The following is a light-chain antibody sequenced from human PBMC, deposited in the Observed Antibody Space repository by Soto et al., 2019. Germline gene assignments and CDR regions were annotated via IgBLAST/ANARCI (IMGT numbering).Light chain of an antibody. CDR2: GSS. CDR3: QQYNSWPLT. V-gene: IGKV3D-15*01. Sequence: VMTQSPATLSVSPGERATLSCRSSRPVSSYLSLYQQKAGQAPRLLIYGSSTRATGIPARFSGSGSGTELTLTISSLQAEDFAVYFCQQYNSWPLTFGGGTKVDIK. CDR1: RPVSSY. J-gene: IGKJ4*01.